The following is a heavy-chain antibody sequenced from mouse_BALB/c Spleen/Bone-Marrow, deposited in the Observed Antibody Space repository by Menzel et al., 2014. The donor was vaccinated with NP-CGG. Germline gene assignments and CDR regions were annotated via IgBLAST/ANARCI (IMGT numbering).Heavy chain of an antibody. CDR1: GYTFTSYW. CDR2: IYPSDSYT. V-gene: IGHV1-69*02. D-gene: IGHD4-1*01. CDR3: TTGAY. J-gene: IGHJ3*01. Sequence: VQLLQSGAELVRPGASVKLSCKVSGYTFTSYWINWVKQRPGQGLEWIGNIYPSDSYTNYNQKFKDKATLTVDKSSSTAYMQLSSPTSEDSAVYYCTTGAYWGQGTLVTVSA.